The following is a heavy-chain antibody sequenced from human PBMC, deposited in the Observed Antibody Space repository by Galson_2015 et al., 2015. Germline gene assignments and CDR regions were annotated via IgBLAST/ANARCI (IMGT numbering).Heavy chain of an antibody. J-gene: IGHJ6*02. D-gene: IGHD3-10*01. Sequence: ETLSLTCIVSGDSISTNFWTWIRQAPGKGLEFIGYINYSGYTDYNPSLKSRITISVDTSRNQFTLNLRSVTAADTAVYFCARVSFDGSRSSFCGVDIWGQGTTVTVSS. V-gene: IGHV4-59*01. CDR3: ARVSFDGSRSSFCGVDI. CDR1: GDSISTNF. CDR2: INYSGYT.